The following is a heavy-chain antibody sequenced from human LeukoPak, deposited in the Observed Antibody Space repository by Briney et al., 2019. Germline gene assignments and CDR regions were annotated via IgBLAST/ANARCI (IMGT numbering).Heavy chain of an antibody. CDR1: GFTFSRYA. CDR2: ISSNGGST. D-gene: IGHD3-10*01. Sequence: GGSLRLSCSASGFTFSRYAMHWARQAPGKGLEYVSAISSNGGSTYYADSVKGRFTISRDNSKNTLYLQMSSLRAEDTAVYYCVKDGSGSYYTYYFDYWGQGTLVTVSS. CDR3: VKDGSGSYYTYYFDY. J-gene: IGHJ4*02. V-gene: IGHV3-64D*06.